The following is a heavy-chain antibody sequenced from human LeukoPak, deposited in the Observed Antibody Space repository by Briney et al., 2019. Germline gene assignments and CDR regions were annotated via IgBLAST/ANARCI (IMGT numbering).Heavy chain of an antibody. Sequence: PSETLSLTCTVSGGSISSYYWSWIRQPAGKGLEWIGRIYTSGSTNYNPSLKSRVTMSVDTSKNQFSLKLSSVTAADTAVYYCERDKYYYGSGRLYMDVWGKGTTVTISS. V-gene: IGHV4-4*07. CDR1: GGSISSYY. D-gene: IGHD3-10*01. CDR2: IYTSGST. J-gene: IGHJ6*03. CDR3: ERDKYYYGSGRLYMDV.